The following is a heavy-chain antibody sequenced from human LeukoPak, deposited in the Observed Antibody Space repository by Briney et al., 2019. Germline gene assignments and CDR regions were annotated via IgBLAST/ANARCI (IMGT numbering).Heavy chain of an antibody. V-gene: IGHV1-24*01. Sequence: ASVKVSCKVSGYTLTELSMHWVRQAPGKGLEWMGGFDPEGGETIYAQKFQGRVTMTEDTSTDTVYMELSRLRSEDTAVYYCATDPAGGNPSYYFDYWGQGTLVTVSS. CDR1: GYTLTELS. J-gene: IGHJ4*02. CDR3: ATDPAGGNPSYYFDY. CDR2: FDPEGGET. D-gene: IGHD1-14*01.